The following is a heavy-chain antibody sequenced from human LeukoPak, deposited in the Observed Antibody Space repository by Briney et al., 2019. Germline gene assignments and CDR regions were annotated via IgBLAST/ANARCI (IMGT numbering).Heavy chain of an antibody. Sequence: SETLSLTCTVSGGSISSSSSDYYWAWVRQPPGKGLEWIGSISYSGSTYYNPSLKSRVTISVDTSKNQFSLKLSSVTAADTAVYYCARGLYYGDLDAFDIWGQGTMVTVSS. D-gene: IGHD4-17*01. CDR2: ISYSGST. CDR3: ARGLYYGDLDAFDI. CDR1: GGSISSSSSDYY. V-gene: IGHV4-39*07. J-gene: IGHJ3*02.